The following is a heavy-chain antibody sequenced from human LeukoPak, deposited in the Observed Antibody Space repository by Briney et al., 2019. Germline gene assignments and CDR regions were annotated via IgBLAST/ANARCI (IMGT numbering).Heavy chain of an antibody. Sequence: PSETLSLTCAVYGGSFSGYYWSWIRQPPGKGLEWIGEINYSGSTNYNPSLKSRVTISVDTSKNQFSLKLSSVTAADTAVYYCARGGYCTNGVCYTIAAARRYYFDYWGQGTLVTDST. D-gene: IGHD2-8*01. CDR3: ARGGYCTNGVCYTIAAARRYYFDY. CDR2: INYSGST. J-gene: IGHJ4*02. V-gene: IGHV4-34*01. CDR1: GGSFSGYY.